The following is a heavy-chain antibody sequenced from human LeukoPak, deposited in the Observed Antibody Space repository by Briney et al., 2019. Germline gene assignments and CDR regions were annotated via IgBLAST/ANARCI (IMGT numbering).Heavy chain of an antibody. CDR1: GFTFSSYS. J-gene: IGHJ4*02. Sequence: GGSLRLSCAASGFTFSSYSMNWVRQAPGKGLEWVSSISSSSSYIYYADSVKGRFTISRDNAKNSLYLQMNSLRAEDMAVYYCASSSGTDIDFDYWGQGTLVTVSS. D-gene: IGHD3-10*01. CDR3: ASSSGTDIDFDY. CDR2: ISSSSSYI. V-gene: IGHV3-21*01.